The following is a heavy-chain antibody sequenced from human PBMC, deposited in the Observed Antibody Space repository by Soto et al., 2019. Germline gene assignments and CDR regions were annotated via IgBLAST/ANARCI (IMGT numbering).Heavy chain of an antibody. CDR2: ISGSGGST. CDR3: AKDPALRLLEWLLSTIG. CDR1: GFTFSSYA. J-gene: IGHJ4*02. Sequence: PGGSLRLSCAASGFTFSSYAMSWVRQAPGKGLEWVSAISGSGGSTYYADSVKGRFTISRDNSKNTLYLQMNSLRAEDTAVYYCAKDPALRLLEWLLSTIGWGQGTLVNVS. V-gene: IGHV3-23*01. D-gene: IGHD3-3*01.